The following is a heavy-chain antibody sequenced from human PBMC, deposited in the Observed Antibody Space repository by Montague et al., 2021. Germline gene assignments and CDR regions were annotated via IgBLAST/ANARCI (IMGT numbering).Heavy chain of an antibody. CDR2: MFYRGDT. CDR3: ARRCYGDPQTDPEPANCALDV. Sequence: SETLSLTCSVSGVSIGEKSFYWGWVRQAPRRGLEWIGHMFYRGDTYYNPSLQSRVSISVDTSKNQFSLTLTSVTASDTAVYYCARRCYGDPQTDPEPANCALDVWGQRTSVTVSS. D-gene: IGHD1-14*01. V-gene: IGHV4-39*01. CDR1: GVSIGEKSFY. J-gene: IGHJ6*02.